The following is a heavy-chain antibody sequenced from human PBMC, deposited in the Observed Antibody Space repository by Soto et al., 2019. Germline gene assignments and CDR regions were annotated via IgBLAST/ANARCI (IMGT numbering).Heavy chain of an antibody. CDR3: ARDVAAGSLTGYPGWFDP. CDR1: GGTFSSYT. CDR2: IIPILGIA. V-gene: IGHV1-69*08. D-gene: IGHD3-9*01. Sequence: QVQLVQSGAEVKKPGSSVKVSCKASGGTFSSYTISWVRQAPGQGLEWMGRIIPILGIANYAQKFQGRVTITADKATSTAYMELSSLRSEDRAVYYCARDVAAGSLTGYPGWFDPWGQGTLVTVSS. J-gene: IGHJ5*02.